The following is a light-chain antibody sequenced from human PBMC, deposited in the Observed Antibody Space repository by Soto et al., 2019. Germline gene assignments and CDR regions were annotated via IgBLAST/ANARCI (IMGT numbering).Light chain of an antibody. CDR2: AAS. CDR3: QQYGSSPKT. V-gene: IGKV1-39*01. J-gene: IGKJ1*01. Sequence: IQMTQSPSSVSASVGDRVTITCRASQSISSYLNWYQQKPGKAPKLLIYAASSLQSGVPSRFSGSGSGTDFTLTISRLEPEDFAVYYCQQYGSSPKTFGQGTKVDI. CDR1: QSISSY.